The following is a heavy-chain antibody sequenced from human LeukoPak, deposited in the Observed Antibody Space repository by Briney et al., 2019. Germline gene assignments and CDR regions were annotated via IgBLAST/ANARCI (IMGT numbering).Heavy chain of an antibody. CDR3: ARVHTTGWSSDAFDI. CDR2: IYYSGST. V-gene: IGHV4-59*01. CDR1: GVSISSYY. D-gene: IGHD6-19*01. Sequence: SETLSLTCTVSGVSISSYYWSWIPQPPGKGLEWIGYIYYSGSTNYNPSLKSRVTISVDTSKNQFSLKLSSVTAADTAVYYCARVHTTGWSSDAFDIWGQGTTVIVSS. J-gene: IGHJ3*02.